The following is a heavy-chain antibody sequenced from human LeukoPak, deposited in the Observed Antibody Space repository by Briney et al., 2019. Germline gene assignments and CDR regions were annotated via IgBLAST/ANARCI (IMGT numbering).Heavy chain of an antibody. D-gene: IGHD5-18*01. Sequence: AASVKVSCKASGYTFTSYGISWVRQAPGQGLEWMGWISAYNGNTNYAQKLQGRVTMTTDTSTSTAYMELRSLRSDDTAVYYCARELYSYSSLGIDYWGQGTLVTVSS. V-gene: IGHV1-18*01. CDR3: ARELYSYSSLGIDY. J-gene: IGHJ4*02. CDR1: GYTFTSYG. CDR2: ISAYNGNT.